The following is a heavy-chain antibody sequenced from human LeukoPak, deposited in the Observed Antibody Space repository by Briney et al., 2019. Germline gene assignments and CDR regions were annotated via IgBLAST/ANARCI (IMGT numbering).Heavy chain of an antibody. CDR1: GFTVSRKN. CDR2: IYGDSTT. V-gene: IGHV3-66*01. Sequence: GGSLRLSCAASGFTVSRKNMGWLRQAPGKGLEWVTVIYGDSTTYYPDSEKGRFNISRDNAKNTVYLQVNSRRAEDTAVYYCASIAVTGGYFDNWGQRTLVAVSS. CDR3: ASIAVTGGYFDN. J-gene: IGHJ4*02. D-gene: IGHD6-19*01.